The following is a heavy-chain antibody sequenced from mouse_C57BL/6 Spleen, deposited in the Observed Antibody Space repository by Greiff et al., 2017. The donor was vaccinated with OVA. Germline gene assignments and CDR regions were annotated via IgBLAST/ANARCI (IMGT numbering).Heavy chain of an antibody. CDR2: IYPGDGDT. Sequence: VQLQQPGTELVKPGASVKISCKASGYAFSSSWMNWVKQRPGKGLEWIGRIYPGDGDTNYNGKFKGKATLTADKSSSTAYMQLSSLTSEDSAVYFCARSTTVPSFAYWGQGTLVTVSA. CDR1: GYAFSSSW. V-gene: IGHV1-82*01. J-gene: IGHJ3*01. CDR3: ARSTTVPSFAY. D-gene: IGHD1-1*01.